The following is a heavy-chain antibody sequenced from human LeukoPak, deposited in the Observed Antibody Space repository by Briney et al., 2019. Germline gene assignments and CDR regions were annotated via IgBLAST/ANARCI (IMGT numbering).Heavy chain of an antibody. V-gene: IGHV3-33*08. CDR3: ASLERFDP. J-gene: IGHJ5*02. CDR2: IWYDGSNK. Sequence: PGGSLRLSCAASGFTVSSNYMSWVRQAPGKGLEWVAVIWYDGSNKYYADSVKGRFTISRDNSKNTLYLQMNSLRAEDTAVYYCASLERFDPWGQGTLVTVSS. CDR1: GFTVSSNY.